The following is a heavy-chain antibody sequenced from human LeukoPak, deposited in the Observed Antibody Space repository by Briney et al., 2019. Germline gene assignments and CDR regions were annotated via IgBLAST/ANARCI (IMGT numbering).Heavy chain of an antibody. CDR2: ISHDGGKQ. V-gene: IGHV3-30-3*01. D-gene: IGHD6-19*01. Sequence: GGSLRLSCAASGFSFSSHAMHWVRQAPGKGLEWLAVISHDGGKQYYADSGKGRFTISRDNSKNTLYVQMSSLRTEDTAVYYCARIQCVGACQWVGGVLDVWGQGTTVTVSS. CDR3: ARIQCVGACQWVGGVLDV. CDR1: GFSFSSHA. J-gene: IGHJ6*02.